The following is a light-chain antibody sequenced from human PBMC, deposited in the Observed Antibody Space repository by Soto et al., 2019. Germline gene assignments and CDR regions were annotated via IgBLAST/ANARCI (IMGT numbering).Light chain of an antibody. Sequence: DIQMTQSPSTLSASVGDRVTITCRASQSVSSWVAWYHLKPGKAPKLLIYDASTLYSGVPSRFSGTKSGTEFTLTISGLQPDDFASYYCQQYNSFSPYSFGQGTKLEI. CDR1: QSVSSW. CDR3: QQYNSFSPYS. CDR2: DAS. V-gene: IGKV1-5*01. J-gene: IGKJ2*03.